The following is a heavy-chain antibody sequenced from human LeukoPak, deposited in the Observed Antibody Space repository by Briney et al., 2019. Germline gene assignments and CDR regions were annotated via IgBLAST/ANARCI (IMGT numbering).Heavy chain of an antibody. CDR1: GFTFTSYG. V-gene: IGHV1-18*01. CDR2: ISAYNGNT. CDR3: ATSRPPTAYGSGSHDY. Sequence: ASVKLSCTASGFTFTSYGISWVRQAPGQGLEWMGWISAYNGNTNYAQKLQGRVTMNTDTSTSTAYMEPRSLRADDTAVYYCATSRPPTAYGSGSHDYWGQGTLVTVSS. D-gene: IGHD3-10*01. J-gene: IGHJ4*02.